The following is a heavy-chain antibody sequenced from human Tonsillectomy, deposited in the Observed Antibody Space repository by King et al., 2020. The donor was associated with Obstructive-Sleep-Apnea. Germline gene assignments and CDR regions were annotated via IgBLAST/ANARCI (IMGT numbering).Heavy chain of an antibody. CDR3: AKDFGITMLVAAFDI. D-gene: IGHD3-22*01. J-gene: IGHJ3*02. V-gene: IGHV3-33*06. CDR1: GFTFSSYG. CDR2: IWYDGSNK. Sequence: VQLVESGGGVVQPGRSLRLSCAASGFTFSSYGMHWVRQAPGKGLEWVAVIWYDGSNKYYADSVKGRFTISRDNSKNTLYLQMNSLRAEDTAVYYCAKDFGITMLVAAFDIWGQGTMVTVSS.